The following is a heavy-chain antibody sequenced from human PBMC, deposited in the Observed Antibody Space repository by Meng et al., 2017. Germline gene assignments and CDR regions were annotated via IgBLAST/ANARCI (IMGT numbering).Heavy chain of an antibody. CDR2: INHSGST. CDR3: ARRGIAARPFYY. Sequence: QGQLQPWGAGLLKPSETLSLTCAVYGGSFSGYYWSWIRQPPGKGLEWIGEINHSGSTNYNPSLKSRVTISVDTSKNQFSLKLSSVTAADTAVYYCARRGIAARPFYYWGQGTLVTVSS. V-gene: IGHV4-34*01. D-gene: IGHD6-6*01. J-gene: IGHJ4*02. CDR1: GGSFSGYY.